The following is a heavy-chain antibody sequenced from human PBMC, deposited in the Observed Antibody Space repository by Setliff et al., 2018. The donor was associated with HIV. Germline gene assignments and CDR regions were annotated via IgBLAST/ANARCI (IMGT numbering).Heavy chain of an antibody. CDR1: GGSISSGAYH. J-gene: IGHJ4*02. V-gene: IGHV4-31*03. D-gene: IGHD5-12*01. CDR2: IYYSGST. CDR3: ARRGWNGYKAFDY. Sequence: KPSETLSLTCTVSGGSISSGAYHWSWIRQHPGKGLEWIGHIYYSGSTYYNPSLKSRVTISVDTSKKQFSLNLSSVTAADTAVYYCARRGWNGYKAFDYWGQGALGTVSS.